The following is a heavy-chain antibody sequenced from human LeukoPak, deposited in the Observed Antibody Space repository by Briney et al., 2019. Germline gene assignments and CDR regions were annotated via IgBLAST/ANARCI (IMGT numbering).Heavy chain of an antibody. CDR2: FYSSTRT. D-gene: IGHD4-17*01. Sequence: SQTLSLTCTVSGDSLTSGSRYWSWIRQPAGKGLEWIGHFYSSTRTTYNPSLESRVTISGDTAKNQFSLKLDSVTAADSAVYFCARCMSELDYGDYAYYYHMDVWGKGTTVTVSS. CDR1: GDSLTSGSRY. J-gene: IGHJ6*04. CDR3: ARCMSELDYGDYAYYYHMDV. V-gene: IGHV4-61*09.